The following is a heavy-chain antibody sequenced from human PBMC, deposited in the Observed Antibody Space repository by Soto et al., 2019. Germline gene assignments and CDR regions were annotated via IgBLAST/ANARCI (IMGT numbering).Heavy chain of an antibody. Sequence: PGGSLRLSCAASGFTFSSYAMSWVRQAPGKGLERVSSISVSGGSTYYADSVKGRFTISRDNSKNTLYLQMNCLIAEDTAVYYCAKEREAGYDILTGYPGFDAFDIWGQGTMVTVSS. D-gene: IGHD3-9*01. J-gene: IGHJ3*02. CDR2: ISVSGGST. CDR1: GFTFSSYA. V-gene: IGHV3-23*01. CDR3: AKEREAGYDILTGYPGFDAFDI.